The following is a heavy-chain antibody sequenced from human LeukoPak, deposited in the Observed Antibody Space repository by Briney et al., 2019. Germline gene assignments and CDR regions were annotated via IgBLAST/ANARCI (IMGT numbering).Heavy chain of an antibody. V-gene: IGHV3-7*01. J-gene: IGHJ4*02. CDR1: GFTFSSYW. CDR2: IKQDGSEK. CDR3: ARDLNGGATDY. Sequence: GGSLRLSCAASGFTFSSYWMSWVRQAPGKGLEWVANIKQDGSEKYYVDSVKGRFTISRDNAKNSQYLQMNSLRAEDTAVYYCARDLNGGATDYWGQGTLVTVSS. D-gene: IGHD1-26*01.